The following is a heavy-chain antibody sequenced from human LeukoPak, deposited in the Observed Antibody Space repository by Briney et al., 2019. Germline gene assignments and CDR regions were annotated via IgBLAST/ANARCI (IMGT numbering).Heavy chain of an antibody. J-gene: IGHJ4*02. CDR1: AFSVTSNY. V-gene: IGHV3-66*01. D-gene: IGHD2-8*01. Sequence: GSLRLSCATSAFSVTSNYMSWVRQAPGKGLEWVSVFYKDGSTYHADSVKGRFTISRDNAKNTVNLHMNTLRVEDTGLYYCTRDSGGDTNGYPSRWGQGTLVTVSS. CDR2: FYKDGST. CDR3: TRDSGGDTNGYPSR.